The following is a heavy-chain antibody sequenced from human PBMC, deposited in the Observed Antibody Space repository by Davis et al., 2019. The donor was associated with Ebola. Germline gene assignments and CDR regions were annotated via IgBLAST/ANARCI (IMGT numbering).Heavy chain of an antibody. Sequence: SETLSLTCAVSGGSISSSNWWSWVRQPPGKGLEWIGEIYHSGSTNYNPSLKSRVTISVDTSKNQFSLKLSSVTAADTAVYYCARGLYCSGGSCFLDYWGQGTLVTVSS. CDR2: IYHSGST. D-gene: IGHD2-15*01. CDR3: ARGLYCSGGSCFLDY. CDR1: GGSISSSNW. J-gene: IGHJ4*02. V-gene: IGHV4-4*02.